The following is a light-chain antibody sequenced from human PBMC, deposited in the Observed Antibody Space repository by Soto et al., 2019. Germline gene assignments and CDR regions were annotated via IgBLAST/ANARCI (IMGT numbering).Light chain of an antibody. CDR3: QQYNSYLT. Sequence: DIQMTQSPSTLSASVGDRVTITCRASQSISSWLAWYQQKPGKAPKLLIYDASSLGSGVPSRFSGSGSGTEFTLTVCSLQPDDFATYYCQQYNSYLTFGPGTKVDIK. J-gene: IGKJ3*01. CDR2: DAS. CDR1: QSISSW. V-gene: IGKV1-5*01.